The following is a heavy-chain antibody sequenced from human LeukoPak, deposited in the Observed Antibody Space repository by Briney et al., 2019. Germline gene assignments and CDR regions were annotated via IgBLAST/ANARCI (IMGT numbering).Heavy chain of an antibody. V-gene: IGHV5-51*01. Sequence: GESLKISCMGSRYNFTTYWIGWVRQMPGKGLEWMGIIYPGDSGTRYSPSFRGQVTISADKSISTAYLQWSSLKVSDTAMYYCARHPADILTGHDAFDIWGQGTMVTVSS. CDR3: ARHPADILTGHDAFDI. CDR1: RYNFTTYW. CDR2: IYPGDSGT. D-gene: IGHD3-9*01. J-gene: IGHJ3*02.